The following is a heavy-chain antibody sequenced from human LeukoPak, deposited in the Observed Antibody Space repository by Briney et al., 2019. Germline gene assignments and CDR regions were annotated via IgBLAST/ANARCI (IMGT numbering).Heavy chain of an antibody. CDR3: ARGRAVHVY. CDR1: GGSFSGYY. CDR2: INHSGST. Sequence: PSETLSLTCAVYGGSFSGYYWSWIRQPPGKGLEWIGEINHSGSTNYNPSLKSRVTISVDTSKNQFSLKLSSVTAADTAVYYCARGRAVHVYWGQGTLVTVSS. V-gene: IGHV4-34*01. J-gene: IGHJ4*02. D-gene: IGHD3-10*01.